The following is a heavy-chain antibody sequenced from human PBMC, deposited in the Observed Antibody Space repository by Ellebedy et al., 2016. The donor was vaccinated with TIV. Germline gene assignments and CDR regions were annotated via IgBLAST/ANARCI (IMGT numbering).Heavy chain of an antibody. CDR3: ATHGTWFGDRVYMDV. J-gene: IGHJ6*03. Sequence: GESLKISXAASGFTFSTYDMHWVRQAPGKGLEWVSYISTGSRTTYYADSVKGRFTISRDDSRNTLYLQMNSLKAEDTAVYYCATHGTWFGDRVYMDVWGKGTTVTVSS. V-gene: IGHV3-48*01. CDR2: ISTGSRTT. CDR1: GFTFSTYD. D-gene: IGHD3-10*01.